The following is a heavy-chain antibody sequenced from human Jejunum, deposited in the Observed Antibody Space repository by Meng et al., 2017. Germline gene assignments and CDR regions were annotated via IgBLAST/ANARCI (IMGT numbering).Heavy chain of an antibody. CDR1: GFTFSSSW. Sequence: GESLKISCAASGFTFSSSWMHWVRQAPGEGLVWVSRFNTDGSSTTYADSVKGRLTISRDNAKNTLYLQMNSLRAEDTAVYFCARQYCSSNTCYYDAWGQGTLVTVSS. J-gene: IGHJ4*02. D-gene: IGHD2-2*01. V-gene: IGHV3-74*01. CDR3: ARQYCSSNTCYYDA. CDR2: FNTDGSST.